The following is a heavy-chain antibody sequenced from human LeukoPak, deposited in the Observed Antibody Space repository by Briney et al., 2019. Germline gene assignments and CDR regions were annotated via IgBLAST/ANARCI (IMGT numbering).Heavy chain of an antibody. Sequence: ASVKVSCKASGYTFTDYCLHWVRQAPGQGLEWMGWTNPNSGAINYAQKFQGRVTLTRDTSISTAYMDLSSLRSDDTAVYYCARDPMGLYYFYMDVWGGGTPVTVSS. CDR3: ARDPMGLYYFYMDV. J-gene: IGHJ6*03. V-gene: IGHV1-2*02. CDR2: TNPNSGAI. D-gene: IGHD1-26*01. CDR1: GYTFTDYC.